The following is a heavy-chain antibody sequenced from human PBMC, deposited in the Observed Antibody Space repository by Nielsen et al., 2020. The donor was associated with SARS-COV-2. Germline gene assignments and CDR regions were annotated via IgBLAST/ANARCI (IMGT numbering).Heavy chain of an antibody. CDR3: ARGPDRQRVLRYFDWGRYGMDV. D-gene: IGHD3-9*01. CDR2: IIPILGLA. Sequence: SVKVSCKASGGIFSSYAISWVRQAPRQGLEWMGRIIPILGLANYAQKFQGRVTITADKSTSTAYMELSSLRSEDTAVYYCARGPDRQRVLRYFDWGRYGMDVWGQGTTVTVSS. V-gene: IGHV1-69*04. J-gene: IGHJ6*02. CDR1: GGIFSSYA.